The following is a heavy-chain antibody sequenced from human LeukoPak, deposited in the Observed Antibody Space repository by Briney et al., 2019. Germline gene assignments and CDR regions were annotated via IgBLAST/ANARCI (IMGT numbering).Heavy chain of an antibody. CDR3: TKGYYEPFGC. V-gene: IGHV4-59*01. CDR1: GASINSYR. Sequence: PSETLSLTCNVSGASINSYRWNWIRQPPGKGLEWIGYISYDGKTNYNPSLKSRLTLSVDTSKNQFSLNLNSVTAADTARYYCTKGYYEPFGCWGQGTLVTVTS. J-gene: IGHJ4*02. D-gene: IGHD3-22*01. CDR2: ISYDGKT.